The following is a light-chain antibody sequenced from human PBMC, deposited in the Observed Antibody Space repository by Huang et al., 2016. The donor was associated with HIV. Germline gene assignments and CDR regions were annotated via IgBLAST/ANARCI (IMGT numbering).Light chain of an antibody. CDR1: QIISSY. J-gene: IGKJ2*01. CDR3: QESHSAPMYT. V-gene: IGKV1-39*01. Sequence: DIQLTQSPSSLSASVGDRVTITCRASQIISSYFNWYQQKPGKAPKLLIYAASGLQSWVPSRFSGSGSGTDFTLTISSLQPEDFATYYCQESHSAPMYTFGQGTKLEIK. CDR2: AAS.